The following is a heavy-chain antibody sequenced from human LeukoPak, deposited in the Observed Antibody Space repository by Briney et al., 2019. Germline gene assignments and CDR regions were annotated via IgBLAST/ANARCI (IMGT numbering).Heavy chain of an antibody. V-gene: IGHV3-23*01. CDR2: ISGSGDSA. Sequence: PGGSLRLSYPASALTSSKQAMGCVRQAPGKGLELVSSISGSGDSAYYIDSVKGRFTISRDNSKNTLYLQMNRLRAEDTAVYYCAKVRLSGWHYGDLVLGAQRTVVTVSS. CDR3: AKVRLSGWHYGDLVL. D-gene: IGHD4-17*01. CDR1: ALTSSKQA. J-gene: IGHJ4*02.